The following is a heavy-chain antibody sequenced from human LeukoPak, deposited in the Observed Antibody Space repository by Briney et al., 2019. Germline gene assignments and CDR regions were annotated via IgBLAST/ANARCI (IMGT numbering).Heavy chain of an antibody. Sequence: SETLSLTCTVSGGSISSGGYYWSWIRQHPGKGLEWIGYIYYSGSTYYNPSLKSRVTISVDTSKNQFSLKLSSVTAADTAVYYCARDRCSSTSCRYYYMDVWGKGTTVTVSS. CDR2: IYYSGST. D-gene: IGHD2-2*01. J-gene: IGHJ6*03. CDR1: GGSISSGGYY. CDR3: ARDRCSSTSCRYYYMDV. V-gene: IGHV4-31*03.